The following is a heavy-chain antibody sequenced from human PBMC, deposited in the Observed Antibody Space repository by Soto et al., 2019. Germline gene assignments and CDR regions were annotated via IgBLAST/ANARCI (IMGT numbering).Heavy chain of an antibody. D-gene: IGHD3-9*01. CDR1: GYTFTSYG. J-gene: IGHJ4*02. CDR3: ARDKRGYFDWLLYPPYYFDY. V-gene: IGHV1-18*04. CDR2: ISAYNGNT. Sequence: ASVKVSCMASGYTFTSYGISWVRQAPGQGLEWMGWISAYNGNTNYAQKLQGRVTMTTDTSTSTAYMELRSLRSDDTAVYYCARDKRGYFDWLLYPPYYFDYWGQGTLVTVSS.